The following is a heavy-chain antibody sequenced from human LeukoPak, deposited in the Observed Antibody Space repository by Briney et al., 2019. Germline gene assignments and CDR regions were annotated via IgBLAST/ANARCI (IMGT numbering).Heavy chain of an antibody. CDR1: GFTFSSYG. V-gene: IGHV3-30*18. Sequence: GGSLRLSCAASGFTFSSYGMHWVRQAPGKGLEWVALISYDGSNKYYADPVKGRFTISRDNSKNTLYLQMNSLRAEDTAVCYCAKDRPIDYWGQGTLVTVSS. CDR3: AKDRPIDY. CDR2: ISYDGSNK. J-gene: IGHJ4*02.